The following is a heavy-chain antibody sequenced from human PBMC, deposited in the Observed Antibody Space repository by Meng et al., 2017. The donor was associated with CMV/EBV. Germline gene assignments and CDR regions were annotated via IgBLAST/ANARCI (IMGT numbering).Heavy chain of an antibody. D-gene: IGHD3-16*02. CDR2: ISGSGDTT. CDR3: TVKITFGGVIPAR. V-gene: IGHV3-23*01. CDR1: GLTFSNYG. Sequence: AVSGLTFSNYGMIWVRQAPGKGLEWVSTISGSGDTTYYVDSVKGRFTISRDNSRNTLYLQMNSLRAEDTAVYYCTVKITFGGVIPARWGQGTLVTVSS. J-gene: IGHJ4*02.